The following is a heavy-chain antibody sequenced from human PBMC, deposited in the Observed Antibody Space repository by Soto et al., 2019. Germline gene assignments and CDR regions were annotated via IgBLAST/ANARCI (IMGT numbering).Heavy chain of an antibody. D-gene: IGHD2-15*01. CDR3: ARDRCFDGSCYSASDS. CDR1: GFSFMTYD. V-gene: IGHV3-48*02. Sequence: CGSLRLSCAASGFSFMTYDIDFFRHEPLNAPEWIAHISTTSFTIYYADSVKGRFTISRDNARNSLYLEMKSLRDEDTAAYYCARDRCFDGSCYSASDSWGQGILVTVSS. CDR2: ISTTSFTI. J-gene: IGHJ5*01.